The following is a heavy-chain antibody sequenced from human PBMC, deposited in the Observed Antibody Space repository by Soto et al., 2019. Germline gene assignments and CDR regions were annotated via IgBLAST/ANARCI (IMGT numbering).Heavy chain of an antibody. CDR1: GFTFTTYA. CDR3: AKAGPPRGSQRNNWFDP. Sequence: PGGSLRLSCAASGFTFTTYAMSWVRQAPGKGLEWVSSISGSGGSTYYADSVKGRFTISRDNSQNTLYVQMNSLRAEDTAIYYCAKAGPPRGSQRNNWFDPWGQGSLVTVSS. J-gene: IGHJ5*02. CDR2: ISGSGGST. V-gene: IGHV3-23*01. D-gene: IGHD3-16*01.